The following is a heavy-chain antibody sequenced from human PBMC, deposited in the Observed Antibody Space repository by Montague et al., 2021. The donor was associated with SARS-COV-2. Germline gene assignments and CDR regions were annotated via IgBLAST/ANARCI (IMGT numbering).Heavy chain of an antibody. Sequence: SLRLSCAASGFSFSDYWMHWVRQAPGKGLEWVSRINTVGSNSYYTDSVKGRFTISRDNAKNTLYLQMNSLRAEDTAVYYCAREPGSVDGMDVWGQGTTITVSS. CDR1: GFSFSDYW. CDR2: INTVGSNS. D-gene: IGHD4-23*01. V-gene: IGHV3-74*01. J-gene: IGHJ6*02. CDR3: AREPGSVDGMDV.